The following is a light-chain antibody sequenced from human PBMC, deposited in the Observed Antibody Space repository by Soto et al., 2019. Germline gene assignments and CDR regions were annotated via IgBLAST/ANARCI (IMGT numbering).Light chain of an antibody. V-gene: IGKV3-11*01. CDR3: QQRSNWPPLT. J-gene: IGKJ4*01. CDR1: QSVSSH. Sequence: EIVLTQSPATLSLSPGERATLSCRASQSVSSHLAWYQQKPGQAPRLLIYDASNRATGIPARFSGSGYGTDFTLTISSLEPEDFAVYYCQQRSNWPPLTFGGGTKVEIK. CDR2: DAS.